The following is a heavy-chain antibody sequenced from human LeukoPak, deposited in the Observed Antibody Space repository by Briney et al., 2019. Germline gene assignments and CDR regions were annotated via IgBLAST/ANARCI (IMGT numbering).Heavy chain of an antibody. J-gene: IGHJ4*02. CDR3: ARDRGSSGWYSDY. V-gene: IGHV3-7*01. Sequence: GGSLRLSCAASGFTFSTYWMSWVRQAPGKGLEWVANIKQDGSEKYYVDSVKGRFTISRDNAQNSLYLQMNSLRAEDTAVYYCARDRGSSGWYSDYWGQGTLVTVSS. CDR2: IKQDGSEK. CDR1: GFTFSTYW. D-gene: IGHD6-19*01.